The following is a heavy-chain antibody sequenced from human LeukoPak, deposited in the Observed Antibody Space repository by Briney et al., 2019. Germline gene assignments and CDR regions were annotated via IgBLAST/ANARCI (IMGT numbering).Heavy chain of an antibody. CDR2: ISSSSSYI. V-gene: IGHV3-21*01. CDR3: AKLLPGIVGASRAEDY. CDR1: GFTFSSYS. D-gene: IGHD1-26*01. J-gene: IGHJ4*02. Sequence: KPGGSLRLSCAASGFTFSSYSMNWVRQAPGKGLEWVSSISSSSSYIYYADSVEGRFTISRDNAKNSLYLQMNSLRAEDTAVYYCAKLLPGIVGASRAEDYWGQGTLVTVSS.